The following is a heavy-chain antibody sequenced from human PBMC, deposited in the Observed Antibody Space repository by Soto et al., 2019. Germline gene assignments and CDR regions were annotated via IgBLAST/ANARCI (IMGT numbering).Heavy chain of an antibody. D-gene: IGHD3-10*01. J-gene: IGHJ6*02. CDR3: ARDKGMVRGYYYYGMDV. V-gene: IGHV1-18*01. CDR2: ISASNGNT. Sequence: QVQLVQSGAEVKNSGASVKVSCKASGYTFTSYGFSWVRQAPGQGLEWMGWISASNGNTNYAQKLQGRVTMTTDTSTGTAYMELRSLRSDDTAVYYCARDKGMVRGYYYYGMDVWGQGTTVTVSS. CDR1: GYTFTSYG.